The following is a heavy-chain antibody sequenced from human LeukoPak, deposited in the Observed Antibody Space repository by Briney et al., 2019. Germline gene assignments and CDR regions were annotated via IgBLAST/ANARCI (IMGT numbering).Heavy chain of an antibody. J-gene: IGHJ4*02. D-gene: IGHD5-12*01. V-gene: IGHV1-69*06. CDR2: IIPIFGTA. CDR1: GYTFTSYG. CDR3: ARVVVVNSGYGY. Sequence: SVKVSCKASGYTFTSYGISWVRQAPGQGLEWMGGIIPIFGTANYAQKFQGRVTITADKSTSTAYMELSSLRSEGTAVYYCARVVVVNSGYGYWGQGTLVTVSS.